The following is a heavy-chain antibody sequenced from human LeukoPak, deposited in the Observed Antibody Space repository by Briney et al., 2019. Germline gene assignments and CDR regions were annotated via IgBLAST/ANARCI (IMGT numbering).Heavy chain of an antibody. CDR3: AKDVSNWGGYFDC. CDR2: ISSSGSTI. V-gene: IGHV3-11*01. D-gene: IGHD7-27*01. CDR1: GFTFSDYY. J-gene: IGHJ4*02. Sequence: PGGSLRLSCAASGFTFSDYYMSWIRQAPGKGLEWVSYISSSGSTIYYADSVKGRFTISRDNAKNSLYLQMNSLRAEDTAVYFCAKDVSNWGGYFDCWGQGTLVTVSS.